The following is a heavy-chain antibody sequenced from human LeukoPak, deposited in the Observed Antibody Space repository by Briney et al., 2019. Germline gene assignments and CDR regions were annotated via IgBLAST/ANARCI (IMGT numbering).Heavy chain of an antibody. V-gene: IGHV4-34*01. D-gene: IGHD3-10*01. CDR2: INHSGST. CDR1: GGSFSGYY. CDR3: ARGRTMVRGVNGWFDP. Sequence: PSETLSLTCAVYGGSFSGYYWSWIRQPPGKGLEWIGEINHSGSTNYNPSLKSRVTISVDTSKNQFSLKLSSVTAADTAVYYCARGRTMVRGVNGWFDPWGQGTLVTVSS. J-gene: IGHJ5*02.